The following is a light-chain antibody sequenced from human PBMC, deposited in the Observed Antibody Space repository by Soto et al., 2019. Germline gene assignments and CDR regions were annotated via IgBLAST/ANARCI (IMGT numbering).Light chain of an antibody. CDR3: GTLDSSLSAYV. CDR1: SSNIGNNY. J-gene: IGLJ1*01. Sequence: QSVLTQPPSVSAAPGQKVTISCSGSSSNIGNNYVSWYQQLPGTAPKLLIYDNNKRPSGIPDRFSGSKSGTSATLGITGLQNGDEADYYCGTLDSSLSAYVFGTGTKLTVL. V-gene: IGLV1-51*01. CDR2: DNN.